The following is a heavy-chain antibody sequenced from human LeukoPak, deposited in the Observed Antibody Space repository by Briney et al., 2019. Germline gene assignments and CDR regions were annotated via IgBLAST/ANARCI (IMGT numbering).Heavy chain of an antibody. D-gene: IGHD6-13*01. Sequence: ASVKVSCKASGYTFTGYYMHWVRRAPGQGLEWMGWINPNSGGTKYGQKFQGRVTMTRDTSISTAHMELSRLNSDDAAVYYCARATRTVRPGYSSSWYPDYWGQGTLVTVSS. CDR3: ARATRTVRPGYSSSWYPDY. CDR1: GYTFTGYY. J-gene: IGHJ4*02. CDR2: INPNSGGT. V-gene: IGHV1-2*02.